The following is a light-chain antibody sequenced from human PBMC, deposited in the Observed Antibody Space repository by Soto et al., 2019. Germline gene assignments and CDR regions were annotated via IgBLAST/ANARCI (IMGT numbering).Light chain of an antibody. V-gene: IGKV3-20*01. J-gene: IGKJ2*01. CDR2: GAS. CDR1: QSVICSY. CDR3: QQYGSSSYT. Sequence: EIVLTQSPGTLSLSPGERATLSCRASQSVICSYLAWYQQKPGQAPRLLIYGASSRATGIPDRFSGSGSGTDFTLTISGLEPEDFAVYYCQQYGSSSYTFGQGTKLEIK.